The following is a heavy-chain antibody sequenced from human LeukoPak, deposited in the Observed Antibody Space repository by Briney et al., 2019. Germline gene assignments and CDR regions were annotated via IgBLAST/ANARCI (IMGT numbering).Heavy chain of an antibody. J-gene: IGHJ4*02. CDR2: IYHSGSA. CDR3: ARPLLYDSSGYYAFDY. V-gene: IGHV4-59*08. Sequence: KPSETLSLTCTVSGDSISRYYWSWIRQPPGKGLEWIGYIYHSGSANYNPSLKSRVTISVDTSKNQFSLKLSSVTAADTAVYYCARPLLYDSSGYYAFDYWGQGTLVTVSS. CDR1: GDSISRYY. D-gene: IGHD3-22*01.